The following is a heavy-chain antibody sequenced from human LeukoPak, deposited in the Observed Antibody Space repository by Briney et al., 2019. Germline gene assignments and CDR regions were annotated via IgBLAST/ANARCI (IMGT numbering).Heavy chain of an antibody. V-gene: IGHV1-2*02. J-gene: IGHJ4*02. CDR1: GYTFTDSY. CDR2: INPDSGGT. CDR3: ARVKYRAAGDKQY. D-gene: IGHD6-13*01. Sequence: ASVKVSSKASGYTFTDSYIHWVRQAPGQGLEWMGWINPDSGGTNYAQKFQGRVTMTRDTSNTTVYTELSRLRSEDTAVYYCARVKYRAAGDKQYWGRGTLVTVSS.